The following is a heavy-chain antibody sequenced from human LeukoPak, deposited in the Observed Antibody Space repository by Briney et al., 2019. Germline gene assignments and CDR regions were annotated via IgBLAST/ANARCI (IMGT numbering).Heavy chain of an antibody. CDR3: AELGITMIGGV. Sequence: GGSLRLSCAASGFTFNSYEMNWVRQAPGRGLEWVSYISSSGSTIYYADRVRGRFPISRTNAKHSLYLKINSPTGEDQPVYYRAELGITMIGGVWGKGTTVTISS. D-gene: IGHD3-10*02. CDR2: ISSSGSTI. V-gene: IGHV3-48*03. J-gene: IGHJ6*04. CDR1: GFTFNSYE.